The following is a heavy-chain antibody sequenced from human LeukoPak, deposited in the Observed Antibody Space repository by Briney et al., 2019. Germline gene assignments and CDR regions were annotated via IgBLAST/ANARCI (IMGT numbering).Heavy chain of an antibody. V-gene: IGHV1-2*02. D-gene: IGHD2-2*01. CDR2: INPNSGGT. CDR3: ARTGGYCSSTSCSGWFDP. Sequence: ASVKVSCKASGYTFTDYYMHWVRQAPGQGLEWMGWINPNSGGTNYAQKFQGRVTMTRDTSISTAYMELSRLRSDDTAVYYCARTGGYCSSTSCSGWFDPWGQGTLVTVSS. J-gene: IGHJ5*02. CDR1: GYTFTDYY.